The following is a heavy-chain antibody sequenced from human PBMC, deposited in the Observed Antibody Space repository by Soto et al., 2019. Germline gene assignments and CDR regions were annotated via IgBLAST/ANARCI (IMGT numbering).Heavy chain of an antibody. J-gene: IGHJ3*02. CDR3: AKDLGHGGRGAFDI. CDR2: ISYDGSNK. D-gene: IGHD7-27*01. V-gene: IGHV3-30*18. CDR1: GFTFSSYG. Sequence: GGSLRLSCAASGFTFSSYGRHWVRQAPGKGLEWVAVISYDGSNKYYADSVKGRFTISRDNSKNTLYLQMNSLRAEDTAVYYCAKDLGHGGRGAFDIWGQGTMVTVSS.